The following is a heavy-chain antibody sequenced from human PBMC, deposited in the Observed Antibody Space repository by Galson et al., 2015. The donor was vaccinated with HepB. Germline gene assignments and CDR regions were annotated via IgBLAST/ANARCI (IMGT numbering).Heavy chain of an antibody. CDR3: AKVLIAITDPSWHFDL. D-gene: IGHD1-20*01. V-gene: IGHV3-23*01. Sequence: SLRLSCAASGFTFSSYGMSWVRQAPGKGLEWVSTIINSGDRTYYADFVKGRFTISRDNSKNTLYLQMNSLRAEDTAVYYCAKVLIAITDPSWHFDLWGRGTLVTVSS. CDR2: IINSGDRT. J-gene: IGHJ2*01. CDR1: GFTFSSYG.